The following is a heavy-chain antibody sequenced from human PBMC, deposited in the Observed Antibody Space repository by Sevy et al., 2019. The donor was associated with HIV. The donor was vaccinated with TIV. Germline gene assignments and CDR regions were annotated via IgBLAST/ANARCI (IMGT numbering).Heavy chain of an antibody. Sequence: GGSLRLSCAASGFTFSSYAMHWVRQAPGKGLEYVSAISSNGGSTYYANSVKGRFTISRDNSKNTLYLQMGSLRAEDMAVYYCAREGPWRAEAGTSFPHGKAYYMDVWGKGTTVTVSS. V-gene: IGHV3-64*01. CDR2: ISSNGGST. J-gene: IGHJ6*03. CDR3: AREGPWRAEAGTSFPHGKAYYMDV. CDR1: GFTFSSYA. D-gene: IGHD6-13*01.